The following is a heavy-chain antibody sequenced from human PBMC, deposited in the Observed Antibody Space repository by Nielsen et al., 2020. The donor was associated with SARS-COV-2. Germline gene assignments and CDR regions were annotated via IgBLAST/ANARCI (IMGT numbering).Heavy chain of an antibody. CDR2: IYHSGRT. CDR3: ARGGRITFGGADDAFDI. CDR1: GGSISSGGYS. J-gene: IGHJ3*02. D-gene: IGHD3-16*01. V-gene: IGHV4-30-2*01. Sequence: SETLSLTCAVSGGSISSGGYSWSWTRQPPGKGLEWIGYIYHSGRTYYNPSLKSRVTISVDRSKNQFSLKLSSVTAADTAVYYCARGGRITFGGADDAFDIWGQGTRVTVSS.